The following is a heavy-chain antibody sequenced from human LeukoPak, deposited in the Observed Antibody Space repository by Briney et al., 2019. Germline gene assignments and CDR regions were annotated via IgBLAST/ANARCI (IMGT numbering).Heavy chain of an antibody. V-gene: IGHV3-53*01. Sequence: GGSLRLSCAASGFTVSSNYMSWVRQAPGKGLEWVSVIYSGGSRYYADSVKGRFTISRDNSKNTMYLQMNSLRAEDTAVYYCASGYGSGSISRGYYYYYYMDVWGKGTTVTVSS. CDR1: GFTVSSNY. D-gene: IGHD3-10*01. CDR3: ASGYGSGSISRGYYYYYYMDV. CDR2: IYSGGSR. J-gene: IGHJ6*03.